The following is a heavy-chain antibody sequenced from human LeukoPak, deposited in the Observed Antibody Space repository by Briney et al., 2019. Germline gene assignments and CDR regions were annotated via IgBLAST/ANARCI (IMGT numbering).Heavy chain of an antibody. CDR3: ASTSSTMVRGLNYYYMDV. V-gene: IGHV4-59*01. CDR2: IYYSGST. D-gene: IGHD3-10*01. Sequence: KPSETLSLTCTVSGGSISSYYWSWIRQPPGKGLEWIGYIYYSGSTNYNPSLKSRVTISVDTSKNQFSLKLSSVTAADTAVYYCASTSSTMVRGLNYYYMDVWGKGTTVTISS. J-gene: IGHJ6*03. CDR1: GGSISSYY.